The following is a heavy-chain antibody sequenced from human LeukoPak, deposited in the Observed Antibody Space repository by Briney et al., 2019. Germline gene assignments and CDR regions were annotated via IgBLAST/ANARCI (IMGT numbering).Heavy chain of an antibody. J-gene: IGHJ4*02. V-gene: IGHV4-59*12. Sequence: SETLSLTCTVSGGSISSYYWSWIRQPPGKGLEWIGYIYYSGSTNYNPSLKSRVTISVDTSKNQFSLKLSSVTAADTAVYYCARAPYYYDSSGWGWYFDYWGQGTLVTVSS. D-gene: IGHD3-22*01. CDR2: IYYSGST. CDR1: GGSISSYY. CDR3: ARAPYYYDSSGWGWYFDY.